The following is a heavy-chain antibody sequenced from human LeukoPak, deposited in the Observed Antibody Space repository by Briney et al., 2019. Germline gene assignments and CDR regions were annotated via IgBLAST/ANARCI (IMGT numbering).Heavy chain of an antibody. CDR1: GFTFSSYW. J-gene: IGHJ4*02. D-gene: IGHD6-19*01. CDR3: AKDKSGWEPFSGNY. Sequence: PGGSLRLSCAVSGFTFSSYWMSWVRQAPGKGLEWVANIKKDGSEKYYVDSVKGRFTISRDNAKNSLYLQMNSLRAEDTAVYYCAKDKSGWEPFSGNYWGQGTLVTVSS. V-gene: IGHV3-7*01. CDR2: IKKDGSEK.